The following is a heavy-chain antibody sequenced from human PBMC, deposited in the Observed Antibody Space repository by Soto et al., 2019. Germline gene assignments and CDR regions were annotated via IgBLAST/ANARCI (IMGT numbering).Heavy chain of an antibody. CDR2: ISTYDDKT. V-gene: IGHV1-18*01. Sequence: QVQLVQCGAEVKRPGASVKVSCRASGYSFRTHGISWVRQAPGQGLEWMGWISTYDDKTNFPQKFQGRITMTTDTSTSTAYMELRSLRSDDTAVYFCARDLGYCNSSGCFRNWFDPWGQGTLVTVSS. CDR3: ARDLGYCNSSGCFRNWFDP. D-gene: IGHD2-15*01. CDR1: GYSFRTHG. J-gene: IGHJ5*02.